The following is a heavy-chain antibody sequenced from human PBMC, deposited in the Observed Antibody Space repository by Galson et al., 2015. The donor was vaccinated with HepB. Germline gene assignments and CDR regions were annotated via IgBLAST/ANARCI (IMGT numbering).Heavy chain of an antibody. CDR3: ARDHRGVRGAYYYYGMDV. J-gene: IGHJ6*02. V-gene: IGHV1-69*04. Sequence: SVKVSCKASGGTFSSYAISWVRQAPGQGLEWMGRIIPILGIANYAQKFQGRVTITADKSTSTAYMELSSLRSEDTAVYYCARDHRGVRGAYYYYGMDVWGQGTTVTVSS. CDR1: GGTFSSYA. D-gene: IGHD3-10*01. CDR2: IIPILGIA.